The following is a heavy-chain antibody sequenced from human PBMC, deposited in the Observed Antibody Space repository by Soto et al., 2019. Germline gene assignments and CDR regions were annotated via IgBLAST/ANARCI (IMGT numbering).Heavy chain of an antibody. CDR1: GGSFSCYY. V-gene: IGHV4-34*01. Sequence: PSETLSLTCAVYGGSFSCYYWSWIRQPPGKGLEWIGEINHSGSTNYNPSLKSRVTISVDTSKNQFSLKLSSVTAADTAVYYCARGVFSDILTGYYNVRVDWFDPWGQGTLVTVSS. CDR2: INHSGST. J-gene: IGHJ5*02. D-gene: IGHD3-9*01. CDR3: ARGVFSDILTGYYNVRVDWFDP.